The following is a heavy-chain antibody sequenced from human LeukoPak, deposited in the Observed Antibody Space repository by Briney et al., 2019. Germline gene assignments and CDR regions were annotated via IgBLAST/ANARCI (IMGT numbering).Heavy chain of an antibody. CDR1: GYTLTELS. V-gene: IGHV1-24*01. Sequence: ASVKVSCKVSGYTLTELSMHWVRQAPGKGLEWMGGFDPEDGETIYAQKFQGRVTMTEDTSTDTAYMELSSLRSEDTAVYYCARDLRATVDYYYYYYMDVWGKGTTVTVSS. CDR3: ARDLRATVDYYYYYYMDV. CDR2: FDPEDGET. D-gene: IGHD4-23*01. J-gene: IGHJ6*03.